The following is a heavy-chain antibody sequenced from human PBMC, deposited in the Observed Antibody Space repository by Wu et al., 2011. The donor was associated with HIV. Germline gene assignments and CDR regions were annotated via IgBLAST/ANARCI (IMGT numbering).Heavy chain of an antibody. CDR3: EILYRTAEGLARGVRELSWTT. Sequence: QVQVVQSGAEVKKPGSSVKVSCKASGGSFSSYAVSWVRLAPGQGLEWMGRIIPMFNTANYAQNFQSRLTLTADKSTSTAYMELSSLRSEDTAVYYCEILYRTAEGLARGVRELSWTTWGRGTLVTSPQ. J-gene: IGHJ4*02. CDR2: IIPMFNTA. CDR1: GGSFSSYA. V-gene: IGHV1-69*14. D-gene: IGHD3-16*02.